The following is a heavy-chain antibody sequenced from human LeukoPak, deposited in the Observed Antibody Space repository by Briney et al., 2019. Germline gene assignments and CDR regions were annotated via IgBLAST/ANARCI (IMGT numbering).Heavy chain of an antibody. Sequence: QAGRSLRLSCAASGFTFSSYGMHWVRQAPGKGLEWVAVIWYDGSNKYYADSVKGRFTISRDNSKNTLYLQMNSLRAEDTAVYYCARDRLTNDAFDIWGQGTMVTVSS. CDR3: ARDRLTNDAFDI. CDR1: GFTFSSYG. CDR2: IWYDGSNK. V-gene: IGHV3-33*01. J-gene: IGHJ3*02. D-gene: IGHD2-8*01.